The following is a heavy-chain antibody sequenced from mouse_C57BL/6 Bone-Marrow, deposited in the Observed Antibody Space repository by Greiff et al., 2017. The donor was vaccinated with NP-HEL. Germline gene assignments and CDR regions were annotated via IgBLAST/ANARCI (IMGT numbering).Heavy chain of an antibody. J-gene: IGHJ2*01. CDR2: ISSGGSYT. V-gene: IGHV5-6*01. Sequence: EVKLVESGGDLVKPGGSLKLSCAASGFTFSSYGMSWVRQTPDKRLEWVATISSGGSYTYYPDSVKGRFTISRDNAKNTLYLQMSSLKSEDTAMYYCARLRVYGRVFDYWGQGTTLTVSS. D-gene: IGHD1-1*01. CDR3: ARLRVYGRVFDY. CDR1: GFTFSSYG.